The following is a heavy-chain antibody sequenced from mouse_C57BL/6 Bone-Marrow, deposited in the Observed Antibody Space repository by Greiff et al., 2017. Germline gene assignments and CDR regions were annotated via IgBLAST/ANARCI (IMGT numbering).Heavy chain of an antibody. CDR1: GYTFTDYY. V-gene: IGHV1-26*01. J-gene: IGHJ2*01. D-gene: IGHD2-1*01. Sequence: EVQLQQSGPELVKPGASVKISCKASGYTFTDYYMNWVKQSHGKSLEWIGDINPNNGGTSYNQKFKGKATLTVDKSSSTAYMELRSLTSEDSAVYYCARRNYGNLYYFDYWGQGTTLTVSS. CDR3: ARRNYGNLYYFDY. CDR2: INPNNGGT.